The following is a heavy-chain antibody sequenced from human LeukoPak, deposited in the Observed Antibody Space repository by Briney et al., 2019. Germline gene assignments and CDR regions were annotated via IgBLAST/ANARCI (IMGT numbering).Heavy chain of an antibody. CDR2: IDYSGTT. J-gene: IGHJ4*02. Sequence: PSETLSLTCTVSGVSISSYYWSWVRQPTGKELDWIGYIDYSGTTHYNPSLKSRVTIAVDTSKNQFSLKLSSVTAADTAVYFCARHGGSYSFDYWGQGTLVTVST. CDR1: GVSISSYY. D-gene: IGHD1-26*01. V-gene: IGHV4-59*08. CDR3: ARHGGSYSFDY.